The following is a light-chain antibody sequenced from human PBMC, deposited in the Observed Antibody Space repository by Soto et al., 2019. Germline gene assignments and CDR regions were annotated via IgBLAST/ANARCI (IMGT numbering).Light chain of an antibody. CDR1: QGINDY. J-gene: IGKJ4*01. CDR3: NQFTTYPLT. V-gene: IGKV1-9*01. CDR2: AAS. Sequence: DIQLTQSPSFLSASVGDRVTITCRASQGINDYLAWYQQKPGKAPKLLIYAASTLQSEVPSRLSGSASGTEFTLNISSLQPEDFATYYCNQFTTYPLTFGGGTKVEVK.